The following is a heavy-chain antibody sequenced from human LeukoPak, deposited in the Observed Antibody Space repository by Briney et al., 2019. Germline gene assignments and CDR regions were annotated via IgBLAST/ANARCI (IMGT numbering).Heavy chain of an antibody. V-gene: IGHV3-30-3*01. CDR3: ARDQTTELLWXGEXLXXPXXXXXDI. J-gene: IGHJ3*02. CDR1: GFTFSSYA. Sequence: GGSLRLSCAASGFTFSSYAMHWVRQAPGKGLEWVAVISYDGSNKYYADSVKGRFTISRDNSKNALYLQMNSLRAEDTAVYYCARDQTTELLWXGEXLXXPXXXXXDIWXQGTMVTVS. D-gene: IGHD3-10*01. CDR2: ISYDGSNK.